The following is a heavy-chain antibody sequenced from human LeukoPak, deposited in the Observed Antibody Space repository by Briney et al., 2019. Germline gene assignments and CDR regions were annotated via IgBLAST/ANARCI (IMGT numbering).Heavy chain of an antibody. V-gene: IGHV4-39*07. D-gene: IGHD3-22*01. CDR3: ARINYFDSSGYFYEEH. CDR1: GGSISSSSYY. J-gene: IGHJ4*02. Sequence: SETLSLTCTVSGGSISSSSYYWDWIRQPPGKGLEWIGSIYYSGSTYYDSSLKSRVSISVDTSKNQFSLKLSSVTAADTAMYYCARINYFDSSGYFYEEHWGQGTLVTVSS. CDR2: IYYSGST.